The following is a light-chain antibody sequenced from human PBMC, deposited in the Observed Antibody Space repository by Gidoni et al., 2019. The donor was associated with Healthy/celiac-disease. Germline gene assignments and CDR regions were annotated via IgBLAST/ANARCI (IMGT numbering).Light chain of an antibody. CDR1: QSVSSN. Sequence: EIVMTQSRATLSVSPGERATLSRRSSQSVSSNLAWYQQKPGQAPSLLIYGASTRATGIPARFSGSGSGTEFTLTISSLQSEDFAVYYCQQYNNWPPLTFXQXTKVEIK. V-gene: IGKV3-15*01. CDR2: GAS. CDR3: QQYNNWPPLT. J-gene: IGKJ1*01.